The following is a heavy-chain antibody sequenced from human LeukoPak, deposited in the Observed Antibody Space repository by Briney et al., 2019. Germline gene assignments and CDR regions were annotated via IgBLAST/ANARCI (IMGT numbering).Heavy chain of an antibody. J-gene: IGHJ4*02. Sequence: GESLPICCTGSGYSFTSYWIGWVRQMPGKGLEWMGIIYPGDSDTRYSPSFQGQVTISADKSISTAYLQWSSLKASDTAMYYCARQNRYYYGSGSYYNDPFDYWGQGTLVTVSS. CDR2: IYPGDSDT. CDR3: ARQNRYYYGSGSYYNDPFDY. V-gene: IGHV5-51*01. CDR1: GYSFTSYW. D-gene: IGHD3-10*01.